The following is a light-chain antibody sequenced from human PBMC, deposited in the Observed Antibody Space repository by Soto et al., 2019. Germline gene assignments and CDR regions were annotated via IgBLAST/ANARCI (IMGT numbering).Light chain of an antibody. CDR1: NSDIGAGYD. CDR3: QSYDSSLRGV. CDR2: ANN. J-gene: IGLJ1*01. Sequence: QSVLTQPPSVSGAPGQRVTISCTGSNSDIGAGYDVHWYQQLPGTAPKLVIYANNNRPSGVPDRFSASKSGTSAFLAITGLQADDEADYYCQSYDSSLRGVFGTGTKVTVL. V-gene: IGLV1-40*01.